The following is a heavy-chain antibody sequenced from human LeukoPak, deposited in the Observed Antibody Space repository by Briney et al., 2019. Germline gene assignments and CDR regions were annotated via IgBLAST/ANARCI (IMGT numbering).Heavy chain of an antibody. J-gene: IGHJ4*02. CDR1: GFTFSSYA. CDR2: ISAVGTT. D-gene: IGHD6-19*01. Sequence: GGSLRLSCAVSGFTFSSYAMSWVRQAPGKGLQWVSAISAVGTTYYADSVKGRFTISRDNSKNTLYLQMNSLRAEDTAVYYCAKYFGGWYEDYWGQGTLVTVSS. CDR3: AKYFGGWYEDY. V-gene: IGHV3-23*01.